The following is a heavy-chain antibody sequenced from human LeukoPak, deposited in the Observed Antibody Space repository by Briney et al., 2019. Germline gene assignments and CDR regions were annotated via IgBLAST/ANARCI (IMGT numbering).Heavy chain of an antibody. CDR3: ARLQLTVAYSYYYMDV. CDR2: ITHSGNT. CDR1: GGSFSGYY. D-gene: IGHD2-15*01. V-gene: IGHV4-34*01. Sequence: SETLSLTCAVYGGSFSGYYWSWIRQPPGKGLDWIGEITHSGNTNYNPSLKSRVTIAVDTSNNQFSLKLSSVTAADTAVYYCARLQLTVAYSYYYMDVWGKGTTVTIPS. J-gene: IGHJ6*03.